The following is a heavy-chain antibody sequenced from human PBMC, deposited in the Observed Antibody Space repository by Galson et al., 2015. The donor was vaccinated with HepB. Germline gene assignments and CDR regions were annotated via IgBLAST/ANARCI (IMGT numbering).Heavy chain of an antibody. J-gene: IGHJ4*02. CDR2: IYYSGST. CDR1: GGSISSSSYY. V-gene: IGHV4-39*01. D-gene: IGHD3-22*01. Sequence: ETLSLTCTVSGGSISSSSYYWGWIGSIYYSGSTYYNPSLKSRVTISVDTSKNQFSLKLSSVTTADTAVYYCARRVYDSSSYYYMDDYWGQGTLVTVSS. CDR3: ARRVYDSSSYYYMDDY.